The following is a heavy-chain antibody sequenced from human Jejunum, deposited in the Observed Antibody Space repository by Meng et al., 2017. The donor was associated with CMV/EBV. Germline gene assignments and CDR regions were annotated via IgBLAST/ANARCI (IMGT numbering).Heavy chain of an antibody. Sequence: PPVGDWVGLVQPGGSLRPSCAVSGISVTTNYITWVRQTPGKGLEWVSVIYSGGDKTYYADSVKGRFTISRDSSRNTLYLQMTSLRAVDTALYYCARGAMSFESWGQGTLVTVSS. CDR2: IYSGGDKT. CDR3: ARGAMSFES. J-gene: IGHJ5*01. CDR1: GISVTTNY. V-gene: IGHV3-66*01.